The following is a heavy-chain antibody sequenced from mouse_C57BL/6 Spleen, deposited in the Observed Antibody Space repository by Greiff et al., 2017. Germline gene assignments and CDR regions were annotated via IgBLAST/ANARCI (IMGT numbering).Heavy chain of an antibody. CDR2: IYPGSGNT. V-gene: IGHV1-66*01. D-gene: IGHD4-1*01. CDR1: GYSFTSYY. Sequence: VQLQQSGPELVKPGASVKISCKASGYSFTSYYIHWVKQRPGQGLEWIGWIYPGSGNTKYNEKFKGKATLTAETSSSTAYMQLSSLTSEDSAVYYGARDWVYAMDYWGQGTSVTVSS. CDR3: ARDWVYAMDY. J-gene: IGHJ4*01.